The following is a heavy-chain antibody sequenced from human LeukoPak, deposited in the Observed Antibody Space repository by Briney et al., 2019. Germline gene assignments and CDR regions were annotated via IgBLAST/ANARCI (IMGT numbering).Heavy chain of an antibody. D-gene: IGHD2-15*01. CDR3: ARQEYCSGCNCYPWVEP. Sequence: GESLKISCKGSGYSINNYWIGWVRQMSGKGLEWMGIIYPADSDIRYSPSFQGQVTISADKSISTAYLQWSSLKASDTAMYYWARQEYCSGCNCYPWVEPWGQGTLVIVSS. V-gene: IGHV5-51*01. J-gene: IGHJ5*02. CDR2: IYPADSDI. CDR1: GYSINNYW.